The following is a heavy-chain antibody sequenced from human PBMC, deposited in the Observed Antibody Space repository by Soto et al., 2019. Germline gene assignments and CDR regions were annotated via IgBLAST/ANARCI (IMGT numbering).Heavy chain of an antibody. V-gene: IGHV4-30-4*01. J-gene: IGHJ4*02. D-gene: IGHD2-21*01. CDR1: GGSISSGDYY. CDR2: IYYSGST. Sequence: QVQLQESGPGLVKPSQTLSLTCTVSGGSISSGDYYWSWIRQPPGKGLEWIGYIYYSGSTYYNPSLTSRVTISVDTSKNQFSLKLSSVTAADTAVYFCARVERLLRSGFDYWGQGTLVTVSS. CDR3: ARVERLLRSGFDY.